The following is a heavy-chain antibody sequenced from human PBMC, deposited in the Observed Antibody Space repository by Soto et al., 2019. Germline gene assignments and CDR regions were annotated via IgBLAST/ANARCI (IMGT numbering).Heavy chain of an antibody. J-gene: IGHJ4*02. Sequence: QRLEWMGWINAGNGNTKYSQKFQGRVTITRDNSRNTLYLQMNSLRAEDTAVYFCARCDGSATYCFFFAYWGQGTPVTVSS. V-gene: IGHV1-3*01. D-gene: IGHD3-10*01. CDR2: INAGNGNT. CDR3: ARCDGSATYCFFFAY.